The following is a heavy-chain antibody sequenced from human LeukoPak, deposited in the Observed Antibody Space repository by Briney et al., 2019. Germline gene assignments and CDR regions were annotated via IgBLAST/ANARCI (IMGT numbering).Heavy chain of an antibody. CDR1: GGTFNNYV. CDR2: FDPEDGET. D-gene: IGHD3-3*01. Sequence: ASVKVSCKASGGTFNNYVISWVRQAPGKGLEWMGGFDPEDGETIYAQKFQGRVTMTEDTSTDTAYMELSSLRSEDTAVYYCATDIPIFGVPWYYFDYWGQGTLVTVSS. CDR3: ATDIPIFGVPWYYFDY. J-gene: IGHJ4*02. V-gene: IGHV1-24*01.